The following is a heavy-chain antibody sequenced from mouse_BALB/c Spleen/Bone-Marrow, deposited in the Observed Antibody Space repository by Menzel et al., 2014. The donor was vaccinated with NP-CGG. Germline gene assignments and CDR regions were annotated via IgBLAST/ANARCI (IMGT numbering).Heavy chain of an antibody. J-gene: IGHJ2*01. D-gene: IGHD2-3*01. CDR2: ISYSGNT. V-gene: IGHV3-8*02. Sequence: VQLQQSGPSLVKPSQPLSLPCSVTGDSIXSGYWNWIRKFPGNKLEYMGYISYSGNTYYNPSLKSRISITRDTSKNLYYLQLNSVTTEDTATYYCATYDGYCFDYWGQGTTLTVSS. CDR1: GDSIXSGY. CDR3: ATYDGYCFDY.